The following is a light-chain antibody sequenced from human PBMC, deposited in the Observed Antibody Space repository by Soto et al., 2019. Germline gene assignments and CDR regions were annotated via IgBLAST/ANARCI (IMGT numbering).Light chain of an antibody. J-gene: IGLJ2*01. CDR3: CSYAGRSTLV. Sequence: QSALTQPASVSGSPEQSITISCTGTSSDVGHYNFVSWYQQHPGKAPKLMVYEGNKRPSGVSNRFSGSKSGNTASLTISGRQAEDEADYYCCSYAGRSTLVFGGGTKLTVL. V-gene: IGLV2-23*01. CDR1: SSDVGHYNF. CDR2: EGN.